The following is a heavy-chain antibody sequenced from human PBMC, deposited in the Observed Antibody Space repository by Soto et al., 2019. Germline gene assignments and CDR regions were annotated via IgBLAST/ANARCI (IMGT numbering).Heavy chain of an antibody. CDR3: ARGPGGGASRGDY. V-gene: IGHV1-3*05. D-gene: IGHD2-2*01. CDR2: INAGNGNT. CDR1: GYTFTSYA. J-gene: IGHJ4*02. Sequence: QVQLVQSGAEEKKPGASVKVSCKASGYTFTSYAMHWVRQAPGQRLEWMGWINAGNGNTKYSQKFQGRVTITRDTPAGTGDKELSSLRSEETAVYYGARGPGGGASRGDYWGQGTLVTVSS.